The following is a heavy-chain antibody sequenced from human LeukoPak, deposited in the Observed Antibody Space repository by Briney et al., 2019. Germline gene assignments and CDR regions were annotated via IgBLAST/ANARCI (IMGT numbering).Heavy chain of an antibody. D-gene: IGHD6-13*01. J-gene: IGHJ4*02. CDR1: GFTFDDYA. V-gene: IGHV3-9*03. CDR2: ISWNSGSI. Sequence: GGSLRLSCAASGFTFDDYAMHWVRQAPGKGLEWVSGISWNSGSIGYADSVKGRFTISRDNAKNSLYLQMNSLRAEDMALYHCAKDAAGTTRGYYFDYWGQGTLVTVSS. CDR3: AKDAAGTTRGYYFDY.